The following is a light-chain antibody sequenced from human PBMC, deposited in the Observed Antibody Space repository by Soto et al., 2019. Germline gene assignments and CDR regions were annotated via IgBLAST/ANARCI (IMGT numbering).Light chain of an antibody. J-gene: IGKJ5*01. Sequence: EIVLTQSPATLSLSPGERATLSCRASQSVSSYLAWYQQKPGQAPMLLIYDASNRATGIPARFSGSGSGTDFTLTISNLEPEDFAVYYCQHRSNWITFGQGTRLEIK. CDR3: QHRSNWIT. CDR1: QSVSSY. CDR2: DAS. V-gene: IGKV3-11*01.